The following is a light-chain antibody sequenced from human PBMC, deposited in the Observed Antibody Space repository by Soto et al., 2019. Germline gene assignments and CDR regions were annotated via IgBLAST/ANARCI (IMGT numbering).Light chain of an antibody. CDR1: SSDVGGYNF. J-gene: IGLJ3*02. V-gene: IGLV2-14*03. CDR2: DVT. CDR3: NSYTPSGAVV. Sequence: QSALTQPASVSGSPGQSITISCTGTSSDVGGYNFVSWYQQHPGNAPKLIIYDVTSRPSGVSNRFSGSKSGNAASLTISAPQAEDGALYYSNSYTPSGAVVFGGGTKLTVL.